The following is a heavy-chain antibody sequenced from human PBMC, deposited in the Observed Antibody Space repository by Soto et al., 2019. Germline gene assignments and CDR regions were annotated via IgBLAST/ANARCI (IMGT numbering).Heavy chain of an antibody. D-gene: IGHD3-10*01. Sequence: ASVKVSCKASGYTFTSYAMHWVRQAPGQGLEWMGWINAGNGNTKYSQKFQGRVTITRDTSASTAYMELSSLRSEDTAVYYCARDSVTMVRGVITLTATGIGPLPEYGMDVWGQGTTVTVSS. CDR3: ARDSVTMVRGVITLTATGIGPLPEYGMDV. J-gene: IGHJ6*02. CDR1: GYTFTSYA. CDR2: INAGNGNT. V-gene: IGHV1-3*01.